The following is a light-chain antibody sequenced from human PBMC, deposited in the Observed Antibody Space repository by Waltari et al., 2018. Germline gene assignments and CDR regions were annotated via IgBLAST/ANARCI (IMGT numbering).Light chain of an antibody. CDR2: EVI. J-gene: IGLJ2*01. CDR1: SSDVGTYNF. V-gene: IGLV2-23*02. Sequence: QSALTQPASVSGSPVQSITIYCTGTSSDVGTYNFVSWYQQHPGKAPKPMIYEVIKRPSGVSNRFSGSKSGNTASLTISGLQDEDEADYYCCSYAGTDTVIIFGGGTKVTVL. CDR3: CSYAGTDTVII.